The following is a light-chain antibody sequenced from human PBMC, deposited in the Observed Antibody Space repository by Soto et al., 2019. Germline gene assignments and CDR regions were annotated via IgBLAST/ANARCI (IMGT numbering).Light chain of an antibody. Sequence: QSALTQPASVSGSPGQSITISCTGTSSDVGSYNLVSWYQQHPGKAPKLMIYEGSKRPSGVSNRFSGSKSGNTASLTISGLQAEDVADYYCCSYAGSSTPHVVFGGGTKLTV. V-gene: IGLV2-23*01. CDR1: SSDVGSYNL. CDR3: CSYAGSSTPHVV. CDR2: EGS. J-gene: IGLJ2*01.